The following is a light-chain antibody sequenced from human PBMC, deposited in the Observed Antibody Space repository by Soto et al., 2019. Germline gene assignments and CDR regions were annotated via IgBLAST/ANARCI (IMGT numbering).Light chain of an antibody. J-gene: IGLJ1*01. V-gene: IGLV2-14*01. CDR3: SAYTGSGTFV. CDR2: HVS. Sequence: LTQPASVSGSPGQSIVISCTGSSSDVGGYDYVSWYQQHPGKAPQLVIYHVSNRPSGISNRVSGSKSGSTASLTISGLQAEDEADYYCSAYTGSGTFVFGTGTKVTVL. CDR1: SSDVGGYDY.